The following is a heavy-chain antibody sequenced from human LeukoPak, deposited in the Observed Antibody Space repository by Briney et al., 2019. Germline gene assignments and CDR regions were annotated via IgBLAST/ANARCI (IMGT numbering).Heavy chain of an antibody. J-gene: IGHJ4*02. D-gene: IGHD3-10*01. CDR2: IYYSGST. Sequence: PSETLSLTCTVSGGSISSSNYYWGWIRQPPGKGLEWIGSIYYSGSTYYNPSLKSRVTISVDTSKNQFSLKLSSVTAADTAVYYCARRYGYYGSGSNPDYWGQGTLVTVSS. CDR3: ARRYGYYGSGSNPDY. V-gene: IGHV4-39*01. CDR1: GGSISSSNYY.